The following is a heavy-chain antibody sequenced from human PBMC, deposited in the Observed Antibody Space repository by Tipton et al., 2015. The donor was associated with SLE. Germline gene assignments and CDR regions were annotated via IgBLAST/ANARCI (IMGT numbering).Heavy chain of an antibody. J-gene: IGHJ4*02. CDR1: GFTFSSYE. CDR2: ISSSGSTI. Sequence: GSLRLSCAASGFTFSSYEMNWVRQAPGKGLEWVSYISSSGSTIYYADSVKGRFTISRDNAKNSLYLQMNSLRAEDTAVYYCARDLKSSYSSGFDYWGQGTLVTVTS. D-gene: IGHD6-19*01. V-gene: IGHV3-48*03. CDR3: ARDLKSSYSSGFDY.